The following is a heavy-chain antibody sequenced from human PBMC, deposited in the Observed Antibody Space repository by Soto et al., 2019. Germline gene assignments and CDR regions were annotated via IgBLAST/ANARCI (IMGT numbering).Heavy chain of an antibody. CDR2: IYHSGST. V-gene: IGHV4-4*02. Sequence: PSETLSLTCAVSGGSISSSNWWSWVRQPPGKGLEWIGEIYHSGSTNYNPSLKSRVTISVDKSKNQFSLKLSSVTAADTAVYYCAREGLLWFGELGYGLAVWGQGTTVTVSS. J-gene: IGHJ6*02. CDR1: GGSISSSNW. CDR3: AREGLLWFGELGYGLAV. D-gene: IGHD3-10*01.